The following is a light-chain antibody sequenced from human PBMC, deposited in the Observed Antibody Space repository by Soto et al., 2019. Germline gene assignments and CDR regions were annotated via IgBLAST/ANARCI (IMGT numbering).Light chain of an antibody. Sequence: DIHMTQSPSTLSASVGDRVTITCRASQSISSWLAWYQQKPGKAPKLLIYKTSTLETGVPSRFSGSGSGTELTLTISSLQPDDFATYYCQHYKDYSWTFGQGTKVEVK. CDR3: QHYKDYSWT. CDR2: KTS. CDR1: QSISSW. J-gene: IGKJ1*01. V-gene: IGKV1-5*03.